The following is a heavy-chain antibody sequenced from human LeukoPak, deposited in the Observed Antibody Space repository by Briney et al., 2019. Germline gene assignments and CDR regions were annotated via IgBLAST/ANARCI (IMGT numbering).Heavy chain of an antibody. CDR1: GFTFSSYG. D-gene: IGHD3-22*01. V-gene: IGHV3-23*01. J-gene: IGHJ4*02. CDR3: AKDQNYYDSSGYHDY. CDR2: ISGSGGST. Sequence: PGGSLRLSCAASGFTFSSYGMSWVRQAPGKGLEWVSAISGSGGSTYYADSVKGRFTISRDNSKNTLYLQMNSLRAEDTAVYYCAKDQNYYDSSGYHDYWGQGTLVTVSS.